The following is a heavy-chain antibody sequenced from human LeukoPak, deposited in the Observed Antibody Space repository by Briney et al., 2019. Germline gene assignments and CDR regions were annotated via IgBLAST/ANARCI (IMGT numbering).Heavy chain of an antibody. CDR2: ISSSSSYI. CDR1: GFTFSSYS. Sequence: PGGSLRLSCAASGFTFSSYSMNWVRQAPGKGLEWVSSISSSSSYIYYADSVKGRFTISRDNAKISLYLQMNSLRAEDTAVYYCAGYCSSTSCRGDFDYWGQGTLATVSS. CDR3: AGYCSSTSCRGDFDY. D-gene: IGHD2-2*01. V-gene: IGHV3-21*01. J-gene: IGHJ4*02.